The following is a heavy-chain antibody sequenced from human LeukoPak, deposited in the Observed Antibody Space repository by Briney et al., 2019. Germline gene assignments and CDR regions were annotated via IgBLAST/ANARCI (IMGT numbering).Heavy chain of an antibody. CDR3: ARGALRYSDY. CDR1: GFXFSSYT. CDR2: ISSSSSAI. J-gene: IGHJ4*02. V-gene: IGHV3-48*02. Sequence: PGGSLRLSCAASGFXFSSYTMNWVRQAPGKGLEWVSSISSSSSAIYYAASVKGRFTISRDNAKNSLYLQMNSLRDEDTAVYYCARGALRYSDYWGQGTLVTVSS. D-gene: IGHD3-9*01.